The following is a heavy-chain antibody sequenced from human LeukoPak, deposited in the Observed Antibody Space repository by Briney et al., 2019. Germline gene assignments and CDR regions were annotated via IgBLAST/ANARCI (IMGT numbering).Heavy chain of an antibody. CDR3: ARGSSWYLWGNWFDP. CDR1: GGSISSSSSY. J-gene: IGHJ5*02. D-gene: IGHD6-13*01. Sequence: SETLSLTCTVSGGSISSSSSYWGWIRQPPGKGLEWIGSIYYSGSTSYNPSLKSRVTISVDRSKNQFSLKLSSVTAADTAVYYCARGSSWYLWGNWFDPWGQGTLVTVSS. V-gene: IGHV4-39*01. CDR2: IYYSGST.